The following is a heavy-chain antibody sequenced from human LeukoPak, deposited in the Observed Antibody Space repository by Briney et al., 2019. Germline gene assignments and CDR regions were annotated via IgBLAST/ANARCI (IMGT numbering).Heavy chain of an antibody. J-gene: IGHJ4*02. V-gene: IGHV3-66*04. CDR2: IYSGGST. Sequence: PGGSLRLSCAASGFTFSSYAMSWVRQAPGKGLEWVSVIYSGGSTYYADSVKGRFTISRDDSENTVYLQMNSLRAEDTAVYYCARLILEGWGQGTLVTVSS. CDR1: GFTFSSYA. CDR3: ARLILEG.